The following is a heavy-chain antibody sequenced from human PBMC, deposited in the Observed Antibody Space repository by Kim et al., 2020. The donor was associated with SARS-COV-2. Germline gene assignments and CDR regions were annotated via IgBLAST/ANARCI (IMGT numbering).Heavy chain of an antibody. J-gene: IGHJ3*02. D-gene: IGHD3-16*01. CDR3: VRDRMGGAFDM. Sequence: GGSLRLSCATSGFTFSAYDMNWVRQAPGKGLEWLSFITKSSTTIYYADSVEGRFTISRDNAKNSLFLQMNSLRDEDTARYYCVRDRMGGAFDMWCQGTM. V-gene: IGHV3-48*02. CDR1: GFTFSAYD. CDR2: ITKSSTTI.